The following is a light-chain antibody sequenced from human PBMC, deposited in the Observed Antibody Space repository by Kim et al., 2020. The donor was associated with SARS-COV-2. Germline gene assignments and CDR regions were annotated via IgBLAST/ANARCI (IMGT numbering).Light chain of an antibody. V-gene: IGKV1-9*01. Sequence: SSSLGDRVTITCRASQGISSFLAWFQQKPGKAPEHLIYAASTLQSGVPSRFSGSGSGTEYSLTITGLQPEDFATYFCLQFQSYPYTFGQGTKLEI. CDR3: LQFQSYPYT. CDR2: AAS. J-gene: IGKJ2*01. CDR1: QGISSF.